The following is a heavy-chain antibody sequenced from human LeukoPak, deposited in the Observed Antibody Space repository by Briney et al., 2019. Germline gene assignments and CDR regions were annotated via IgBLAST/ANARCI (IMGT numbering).Heavy chain of an antibody. CDR1: GDSVSSNSAA. J-gene: IGHJ4*02. CDR3: AREGTSRCGLDY. CDR2: TYYRSKWSS. D-gene: IGHD2-15*01. Sequence: SQTLSLTCAISGDSVSSNSAAWNWIRQSPSRGLEWLGRTYYRSKWSSDYAVSVKSRITINLDTSKNQFSLQLNSVTSEDTAVYYCAREGTSRCGLDYWGQGTLVTVSS. V-gene: IGHV6-1*01.